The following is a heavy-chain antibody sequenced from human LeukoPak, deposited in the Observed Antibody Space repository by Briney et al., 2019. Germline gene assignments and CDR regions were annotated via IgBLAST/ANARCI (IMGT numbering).Heavy chain of an antibody. CDR2: ISSSGSTM. D-gene: IGHD1-7*01. CDR1: GFTFSSYE. CDR3: AREKTGTWVFSYYYGMDV. Sequence: GGSLRLSCAASGFTFSSYEMNWVRQAPGKGLEWVSYISSSGSTMYYADSVKGRFTISRDNAKNSLYLQMNSLRAEDTAVYYCAREKTGTWVFSYYYGMDVWGQGTTVTVSS. V-gene: IGHV3-48*03. J-gene: IGHJ6*02.